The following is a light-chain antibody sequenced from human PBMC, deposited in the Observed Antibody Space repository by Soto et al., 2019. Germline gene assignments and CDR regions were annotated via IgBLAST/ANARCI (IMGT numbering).Light chain of an antibody. CDR1: QSITIW. CDR2: KAS. Sequence: DIQMTQSPSTLSASVGDRVTITCRASQSITIWLAWYQQKPGKAPKLLIYKASRLESGVPPRFSGSGSGTEITLTTSSLPPDDFPTYYYQQYNSFPTFGQGTKVEIK. J-gene: IGKJ1*01. CDR3: QQYNSFPT. V-gene: IGKV1-5*03.